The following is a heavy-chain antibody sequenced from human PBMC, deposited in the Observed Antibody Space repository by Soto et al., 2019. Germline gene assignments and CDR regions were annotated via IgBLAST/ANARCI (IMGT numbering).Heavy chain of an antibody. CDR2: INSGNGNT. CDR3: ASIGYCSRRSCRRGDSFDI. Sequence: EASVKVSCKASGYTFTSYAMHWVRQAPGQRLEWMGWINSGNGNTKYSQKFQGRVTITRDTSASTAYMELSSLRSEDTAVYYCASIGYCSRRSCRRGDSFDIWGQGTMVTVSS. J-gene: IGHJ3*02. V-gene: IGHV1-3*01. D-gene: IGHD2-15*01. CDR1: GYTFTSYA.